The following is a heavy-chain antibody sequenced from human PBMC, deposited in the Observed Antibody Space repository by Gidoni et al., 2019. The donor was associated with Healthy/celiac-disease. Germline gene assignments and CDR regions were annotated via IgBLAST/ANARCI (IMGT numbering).Heavy chain of an antibody. J-gene: IGHJ4*02. CDR1: GFTFSSYS. CDR3: ARDSTIFGERRTAEIDY. Sequence: EVQLVESGGGLVKPGGSLRLSCAASGFTFSSYSMNWVRQAPGKGLEWVSSISSSSSYIYYADSVKGRFTISRDNAKNSLYLQMNSLRAEDTAVYYCARDSTIFGERRTAEIDYWGQGTLVTVSS. CDR2: ISSSSSYI. D-gene: IGHD3-3*01. V-gene: IGHV3-21*01.